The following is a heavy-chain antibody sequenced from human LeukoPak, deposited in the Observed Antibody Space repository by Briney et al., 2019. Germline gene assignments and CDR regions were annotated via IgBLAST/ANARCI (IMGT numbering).Heavy chain of an antibody. J-gene: IGHJ4*02. D-gene: IGHD4-17*01. CDR2: INHSGST. V-gene: IGHV4-34*01. CDR3: ARAAYYGPHWAY. Sequence: SETLSLTCAVYGGSFSGYYWSWIRQPPGKGLEWIGEINHSGSTNYNPSLKSRVTISVDTSKNQFSLKLCSVTAADTAVYYCARAAYYGPHWAYWGQGTLVTVSS. CDR1: GGSFSGYY.